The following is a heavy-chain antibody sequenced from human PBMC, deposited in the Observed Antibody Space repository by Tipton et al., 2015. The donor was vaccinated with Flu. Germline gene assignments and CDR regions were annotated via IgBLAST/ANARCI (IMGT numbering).Heavy chain of an antibody. J-gene: IGHJ4*02. CDR2: IYSGGST. V-gene: IGHV3-53*01. CDR1: GVTVNSNY. Sequence: SLRLSCAASGVTVNSNYMTWVRQAPGKGLEWVSLIYSGGSTYYADSVKGRFTISRDNSKNTLYLQMNSLRAEDTAVYYCAGDVVEYCRGGSCFGGAYWGQGTLVTVSS. CDR3: AGDVVEYCRGGSCFGGAY. D-gene: IGHD2-15*01.